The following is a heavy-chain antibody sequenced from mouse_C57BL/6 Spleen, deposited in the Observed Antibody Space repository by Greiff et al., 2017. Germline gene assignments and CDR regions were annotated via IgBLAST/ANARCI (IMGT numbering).Heavy chain of an antibody. CDR1: GFTFSSYA. Sequence: EVKLVESGEGLVKPGGSLKLSCAASGFTFSSYAMSWVRQTPEKRLEWVAYISSGGDYIYYADTVKGRFTISRDNARNTLYLQMSSLKSEDTAMYYCTRGGVFYAGYSSWFAYWGQGTLVTVAA. V-gene: IGHV5-9-1*02. J-gene: IGHJ3*01. D-gene: IGHD2-3*01. CDR2: ISSGGDYI. CDR3: TRGGVFYAGYSSWFAY.